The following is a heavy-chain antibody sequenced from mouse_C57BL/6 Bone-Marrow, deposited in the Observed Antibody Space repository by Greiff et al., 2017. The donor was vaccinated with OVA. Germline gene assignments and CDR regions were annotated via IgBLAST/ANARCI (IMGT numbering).Heavy chain of an antibody. J-gene: IGHJ4*01. CDR3: AIHYGNYVYYAMDY. CDR2: IHPSDRDT. Sequence: QVQLQQPGAELVKPGASVKVSCKASGYTFTSYWMHWVKQRPGQGLEWIGRIHPSDRDTNYNQKFKGKATLTVDKSSSTAYMQLSSLTSEDSAVYYCAIHYGNYVYYAMDYWGQGTSVTVSS. V-gene: IGHV1-74*01. D-gene: IGHD2-1*01. CDR1: GYTFTSYW.